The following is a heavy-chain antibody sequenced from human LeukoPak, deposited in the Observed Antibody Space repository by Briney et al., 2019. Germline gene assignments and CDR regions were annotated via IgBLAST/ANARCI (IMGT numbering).Heavy chain of an antibody. D-gene: IGHD2-2*02. V-gene: IGHV4-59*01. CDR1: GGSISSYY. Sequence: SETLSLTCTVSGGSISSYYWSWIRQPPGKGLEWIGYIYYSGSTNYNPSLKSRVTISVDTSKNQFSLKLSSVTAADTAVYYCAKNSWSTSCYTCAYYFDYWGQGTLVTVSS. CDR3: AKNSWSTSCYTCAYYFDY. J-gene: IGHJ4*02. CDR2: IYYSGST.